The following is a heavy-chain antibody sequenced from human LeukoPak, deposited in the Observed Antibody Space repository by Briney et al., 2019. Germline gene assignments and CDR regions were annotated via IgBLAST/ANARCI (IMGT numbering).Heavy chain of an antibody. D-gene: IGHD6-19*01. V-gene: IGHV3-48*03. CDR3: ARDDQWLEL. CDR1: GFTFSGFE. CDR2: ISSSATTM. Sequence: PGGSLRLSCVGSGFTFSGFEMNWVRQAPGKGLEWLSYISSSATTMSYADSVKGRFTISRDNAKNSLYLQMNRLRAEDTAVYYCARDDQWLELWGQGTLVTVSS. J-gene: IGHJ4*02.